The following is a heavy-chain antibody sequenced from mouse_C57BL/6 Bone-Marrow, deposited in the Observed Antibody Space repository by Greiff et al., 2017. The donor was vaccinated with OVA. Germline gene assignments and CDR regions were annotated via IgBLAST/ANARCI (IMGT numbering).Heavy chain of an antibody. CDR1: GYSFTGYY. CDR3: ARGYFDV. Sequence: VQLKESGPELVKPGASVKISCKASGYSFTGYYMHWVKQSSEKSLEWIGESNPSTGGTSYNQKFKGKASLTVDKSSSTAYMQLKSLTSEDSAVYYCARGYFDVWGTGTTVTVSS. J-gene: IGHJ1*03. CDR2: SNPSTGGT. V-gene: IGHV1-43*01.